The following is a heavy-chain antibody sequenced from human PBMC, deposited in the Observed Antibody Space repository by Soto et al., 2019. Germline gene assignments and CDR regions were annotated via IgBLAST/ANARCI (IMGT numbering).Heavy chain of an antibody. V-gene: IGHV3-23*01. D-gene: IGHD3-10*01. CDR1: GFTFSSYA. Sequence: GGSLRLSCAASGFTFSSYAMSWVRQAPEKGLEWVSGISGSGDSTYYADSVKGRFTISRDNSKNTLYLQMNSLRAEDTAVYYCARDMVRGMDVWGQGTTVTVSS. CDR2: ISGSGDST. J-gene: IGHJ6*02. CDR3: ARDMVRGMDV.